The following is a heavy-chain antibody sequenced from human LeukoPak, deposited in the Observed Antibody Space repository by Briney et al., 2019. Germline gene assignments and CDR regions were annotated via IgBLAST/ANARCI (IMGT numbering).Heavy chain of an antibody. CDR3: ARGTTFGSSTGYSSSWFPGYFDY. CDR1: GYTFTGYY. V-gene: IGHV1-2*02. D-gene: IGHD6-13*01. J-gene: IGHJ4*02. CDR2: INPNSGGT. Sequence: ASVKVSCKASGYTFTGYYMHWVRQAPGQGLEWMGWINPNSGGTNYAQKFQGRVPMTRDTSISTAYMELSRLRSDDTAVYYCARGTTFGSSTGYSSSWFPGYFDYWGQGTLVTVSS.